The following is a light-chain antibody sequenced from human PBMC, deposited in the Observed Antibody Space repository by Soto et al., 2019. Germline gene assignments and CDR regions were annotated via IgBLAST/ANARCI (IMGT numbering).Light chain of an antibody. Sequence: EVMLKQSPGTLSLSPGERATLSCRASQSVSSNDLAWYQQKSGQAPRLLIHGASNRATGIPDRFSGRGSGTDFTLTIRRLEPEDFAVYYCQQYDTSPRTFGQGTKVEFK. V-gene: IGKV3-20*01. J-gene: IGKJ1*01. CDR3: QQYDTSPRT. CDR1: QSVSSND. CDR2: GAS.